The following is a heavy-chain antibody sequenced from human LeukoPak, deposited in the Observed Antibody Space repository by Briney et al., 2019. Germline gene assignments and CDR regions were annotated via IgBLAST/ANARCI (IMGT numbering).Heavy chain of an antibody. D-gene: IGHD4-17*01. CDR2: ISYDGSNK. CDR3: ARSPLYGDYEYYFDY. J-gene: IGHJ4*02. Sequence: GGSLRLSCAASGFTFSSYAMHWVRQAPGKGLEWVAVISYDGSNKYCADSVKGRFTISRDNSKNTLYLQMNSLRAEDTAVYYCARSPLYGDYEYYFDYWGQGTLVTVSS. CDR1: GFTFSSYA. V-gene: IGHV3-30-3*01.